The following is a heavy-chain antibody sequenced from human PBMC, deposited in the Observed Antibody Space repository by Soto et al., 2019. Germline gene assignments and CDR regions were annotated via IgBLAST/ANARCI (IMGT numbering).Heavy chain of an antibody. V-gene: IGHV3-30*18. D-gene: IGHD6-6*01. J-gene: IGHJ6*01. CDR2: ISYDGTKK. Sequence: QVQLMESGGGVVQPGKSLRLSCEGSGFTFSTYGMHWVRQAPGKGLEWVAGISYDGTKKYYGDSVKGRFSISRDNSRKTVHLQMNSLRAEDTAVYYCAKVGSIAVYHYHYAMDVW. CDR1: GFTFSTYG. CDR3: AKVGSIAVYHYHYAMDV.